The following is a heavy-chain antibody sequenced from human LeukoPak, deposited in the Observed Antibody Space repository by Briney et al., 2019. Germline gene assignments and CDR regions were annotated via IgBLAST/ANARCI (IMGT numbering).Heavy chain of an antibody. CDR2: IYYSGST. Sequence: PSETLSLTCTVSGGSISSSSYYWGWIRQPPGKGLEWIGSIYYSGSTYYNPSLKSRVTISVDTSKNQFSLKLSSVTAADTAVYYCARELSLLVSGSYYYYYMDVWGKGTTVTVSS. D-gene: IGHD1-26*01. V-gene: IGHV4-39*07. CDR1: GGSISSSSYY. J-gene: IGHJ6*03. CDR3: ARELSLLVSGSYYYYYMDV.